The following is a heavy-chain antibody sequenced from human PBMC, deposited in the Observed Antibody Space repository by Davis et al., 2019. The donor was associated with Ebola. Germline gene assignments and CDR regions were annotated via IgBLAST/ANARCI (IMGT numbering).Heavy chain of an antibody. V-gene: IGHV3-30-3*01. Sequence: GESLKISCAASTFTFSNYAMHWVRQSPGKGLEWVAVISYDGSDKYYADSVKGRFTISRDDSKNTLYLQMNSLRVEDTALYYCARTARYRSSARCYTGTFDYWVQGTLVTVSS. J-gene: IGHJ4*02. CDR2: ISYDGSDK. D-gene: IGHD2-2*02. CDR3: ARTARYRSSARCYTGTFDY. CDR1: TFTFSNYA.